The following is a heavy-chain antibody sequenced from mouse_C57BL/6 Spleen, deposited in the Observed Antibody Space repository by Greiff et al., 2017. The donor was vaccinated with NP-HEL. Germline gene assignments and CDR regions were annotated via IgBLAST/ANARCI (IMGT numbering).Heavy chain of an antibody. D-gene: IGHD2-2*01. CDR1: GFNIKDDY. CDR3: TTWLPAWFAY. V-gene: IGHV14-4*01. Sequence: EVQRVESGAELVRPGASVKLSCTASGFNIKDDYMHWVKQRPEQGLEWIGWIDPENGDTEYASKFQGKATITADTSSNTAYLQLSSLTSEDTAVYYCTTWLPAWFAYWGQGTLVTVSA. CDR2: IDPENGDT. J-gene: IGHJ3*01.